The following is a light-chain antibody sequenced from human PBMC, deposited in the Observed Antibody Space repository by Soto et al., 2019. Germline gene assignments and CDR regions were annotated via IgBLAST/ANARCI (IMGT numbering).Light chain of an antibody. J-gene: IGKJ3*01. CDR2: GAS. V-gene: IGKV3-20*01. CDR1: QSVSSSY. Sequence: EIVLTQSPGTLSLSPGERATLSCRASQSVSSSYLAWYQQKPGQAPRLLIYGASSRATGIPDRFSGSGSGTEVTLTISRLEPEDFAVYYCQQYGSAPVTFGPGTKVDIK. CDR3: QQYGSAPVT.